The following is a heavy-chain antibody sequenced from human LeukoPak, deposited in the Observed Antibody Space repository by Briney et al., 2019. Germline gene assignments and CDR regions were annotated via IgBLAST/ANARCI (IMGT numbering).Heavy chain of an antibody. CDR2: TYYRSKWYN. J-gene: IGHJ5*02. Sequence: SQTLSLTCAISGDSVSSNSAAWNWIRQSPSRGLEWLGRTYYRSKWYNDYAVSVKSRITINPDTSKNQFSLQLNSVTPEDTAVYYCARDGEGSSWYFGGDLWFDPWGQGTLVTVSS. V-gene: IGHV6-1*01. CDR1: GDSVSSNSAA. D-gene: IGHD6-13*01. CDR3: ARDGEGSSWYFGGDLWFDP.